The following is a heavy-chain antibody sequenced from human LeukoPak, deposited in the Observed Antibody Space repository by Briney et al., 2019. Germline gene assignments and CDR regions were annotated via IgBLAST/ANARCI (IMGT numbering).Heavy chain of an antibody. CDR3: ASGYSSGWTFDY. V-gene: IGHV4-30-4*01. J-gene: IGHJ4*02. CDR1: GGSISSGDYY. CDR2: IYYSGST. D-gene: IGHD6-19*01. Sequence: PSETLSLTCTVSGGSISSGDYYWSWLRQPPGKGLEWIGYIYYSGSTYYNPSLKSRVTISVDTSKNQFSLKLSSVTAADTAVYYCASGYSSGWTFDYWGRGTLVTVSS.